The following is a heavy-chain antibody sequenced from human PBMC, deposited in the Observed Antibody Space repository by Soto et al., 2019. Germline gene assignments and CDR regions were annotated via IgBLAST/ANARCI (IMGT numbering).Heavy chain of an antibody. CDR2: IIPIQGKA. CDR3: AKSLLFVDHAYMDV. D-gene: IGHD2-21*01. Sequence: QVQLVQSGAVLKKPGSSVKVSCEASGGSFMSYTFTWVRQAPGQGLEWMGRIIPIQGKANYALKFQDRVTMSADRSTRTVYMELTSLRPEDTAVYFCAKSLLFVDHAYMDVWGKGTTVTVSS. J-gene: IGHJ6*03. CDR1: GGSFMSYT. V-gene: IGHV1-69*02.